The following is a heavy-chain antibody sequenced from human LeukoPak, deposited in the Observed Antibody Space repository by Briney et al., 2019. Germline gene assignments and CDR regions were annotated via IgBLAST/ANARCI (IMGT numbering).Heavy chain of an antibody. CDR3: ARHFGTGKPFDY. CDR1: GYRFSNYW. CDR2: TGASDT. D-gene: IGHD3/OR15-3a*01. Sequence: GESLKISCQGSGYRFSNYWIGWVRQVPGKGLEWMGVTGASDTRYSPSFEGQVTMSVDKSINTAYLQWSSLKASDTATYYCARHFGTGKPFDYWGQGTLVTVSS. J-gene: IGHJ4*02. V-gene: IGHV5-51*01.